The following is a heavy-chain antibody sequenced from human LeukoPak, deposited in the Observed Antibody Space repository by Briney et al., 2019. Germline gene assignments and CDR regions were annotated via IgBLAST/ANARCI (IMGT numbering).Heavy chain of an antibody. V-gene: IGHV1-46*01. J-gene: IGHJ4*02. Sequence: ASVKVSCKASGYTFTSYYMHWVRQAPGQGLEWMGIISPSGGSTSNAQKFPGGLTMTRDMSTSTVYMELSSLRSEDTAVYYCARGSEQYYYDSSGHLGLWGQGTLVTVSS. CDR1: GYTFTSYY. CDR3: ARGSEQYYYDSSGHLGL. CDR2: ISPSGGST. D-gene: IGHD3-22*01.